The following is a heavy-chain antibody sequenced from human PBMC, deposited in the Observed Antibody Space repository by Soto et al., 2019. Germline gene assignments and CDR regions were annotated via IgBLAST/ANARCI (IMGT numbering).Heavy chain of an antibody. D-gene: IGHD6-19*01. CDR1: GVSLSNGKRG. J-gene: IGHJ6*03. CDR3: ARILFGRSVAGGYFYMDV. CDR2: IFSNDEK. Sequence: HVTLKEAGSVLGKPQKTLTLTFTVSGVSLSNGKRGVSWVRSPPGEALGGVAHIFSNDEKSYRTSLKSRLTISEDTSKSQVVLTMTNVDPVDTATYYCARILFGRSVAGGYFYMDVWGKGTTVTVSS. V-gene: IGHV2-26*01.